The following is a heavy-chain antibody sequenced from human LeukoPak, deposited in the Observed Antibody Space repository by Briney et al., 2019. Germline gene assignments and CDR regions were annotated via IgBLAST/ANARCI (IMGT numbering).Heavy chain of an antibody. CDR3: ARYYDSSGYYKRAFDC. Sequence: PSETLSLTCTVSGGSISSSSYYWGWIRQPPGKGLEWIGSIYYSGSTYYDPSLKSRVTISVDTSKNQFSLKLSSVTAADTAVYYCARYYDSSGYYKRAFDCWGQGTLVTVSS. D-gene: IGHD3-22*01. CDR2: IYYSGST. CDR1: GGSISSSSYY. V-gene: IGHV4-39*01. J-gene: IGHJ4*02.